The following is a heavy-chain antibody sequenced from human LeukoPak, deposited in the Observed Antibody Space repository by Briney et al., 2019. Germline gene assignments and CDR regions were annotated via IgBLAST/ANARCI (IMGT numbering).Heavy chain of an antibody. CDR2: INAGNGNT. J-gene: IGHJ4*02. Sequence: ASVKVSCKASGCTSTSYAMHWVRQAPGQRLEWMGWINAGNGNTKYSQKFQGRVTITRDTSASTAYMELSSLRSEDTAVYYCASIYGSGSYPEIWGQGTLVTVSS. CDR1: GCTSTSYA. CDR3: ASIYGSGSYPEI. V-gene: IGHV1-3*01. D-gene: IGHD3-10*01.